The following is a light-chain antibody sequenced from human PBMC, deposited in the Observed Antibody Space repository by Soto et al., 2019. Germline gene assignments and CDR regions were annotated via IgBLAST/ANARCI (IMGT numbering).Light chain of an antibody. Sequence: EIVMTQSPATLSVSPGERATLSCRASKSFSSNVAWYQQKPGQAPRLLIFGASTRATGTPARFSGSGSGTEFTLTIGSLQSEDFAVFYCQQYNNWPLSFGGGTKVDIK. CDR2: GAS. CDR1: KSFSSN. CDR3: QQYNNWPLS. V-gene: IGKV3-15*01. J-gene: IGKJ4*01.